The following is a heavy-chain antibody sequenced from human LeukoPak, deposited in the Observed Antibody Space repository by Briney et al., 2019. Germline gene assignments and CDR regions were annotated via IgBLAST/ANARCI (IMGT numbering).Heavy chain of an antibody. CDR1: GYTFTSYG. D-gene: IGHD6-13*01. J-gene: IGHJ1*01. CDR3: ARGPSSSWYAEYFQH. V-gene: IGHV1-18*01. CDR2: ISAYNGNT. Sequence: ASVKVSCKASGYTFTSYGISWVRQAPGQGLEWIGWISAYNGNTNYAQKLQGRVTMTTDTSTSTAYMELRSLRSDDTAVYYCARGPSSSWYAEYFQHWGQGTLLTVSS.